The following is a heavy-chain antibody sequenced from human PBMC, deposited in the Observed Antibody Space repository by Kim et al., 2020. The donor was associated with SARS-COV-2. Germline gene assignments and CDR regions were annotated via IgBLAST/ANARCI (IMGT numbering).Heavy chain of an antibody. CDR2: INHSGST. CDR3: ARGNGLGLELLPAFDI. J-gene: IGHJ3*02. Sequence: SETLSLTCAVYGGSFSGYYWSWIRQPPGKGLEWIGEINHSGSTNYNPSLKSRVTISVDTSKNQFSLKLSSVTAADTAVYYCARGNGLGLELLPAFDIWG. D-gene: IGHD1-7*01. V-gene: IGHV4-34*01. CDR1: GGSFSGYY.